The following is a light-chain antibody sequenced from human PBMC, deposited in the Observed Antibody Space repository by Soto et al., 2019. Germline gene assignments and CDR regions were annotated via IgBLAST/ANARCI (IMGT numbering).Light chain of an antibody. CDR1: QNIGSF. CDR2: SAF. V-gene: IGKV1-39*01. CDR3: QQGSTTPIT. Sequence: DIQLTQSPASLSSSLGDRVTISCRASQNIGSFLTWYQQKPGEAPRLLVYSAFRIQSGVPSRFNASGSGTDFTLTISSLQPEDFSTYYCQQGSTTPITFGLGTRLEIK. J-gene: IGKJ5*01.